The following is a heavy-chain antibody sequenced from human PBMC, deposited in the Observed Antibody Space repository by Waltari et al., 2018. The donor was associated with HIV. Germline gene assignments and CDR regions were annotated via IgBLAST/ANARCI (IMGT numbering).Heavy chain of an antibody. D-gene: IGHD3-16*01. J-gene: IGHJ4*02. CDR1: GASISSSSYY. CDR2: IYYSGTA. Sequence: QLHLQESGPGLVKPSETLSLTCSVPGASISSSSYYWAWIRQPPWKGMEWIGAIYYSGTAYYNPSVKSRVSASLDASNNELSLKLTSVTATDTALYYCARLRFHSLYYFDSWGPGILVTVSS. V-gene: IGHV4-39*01. CDR3: ARLRFHSLYYFDS.